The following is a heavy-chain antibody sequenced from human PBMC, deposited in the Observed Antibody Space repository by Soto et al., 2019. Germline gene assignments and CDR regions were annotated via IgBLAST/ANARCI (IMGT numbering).Heavy chain of an antibody. V-gene: IGHV3-7*01. D-gene: IGHD3-16*02. CDR1: GFTFSSYW. CDR2: IKQDGSEK. Sequence: EVQLVESGGGLVQPGGSLRLSCAASGFTFSSYWMSWVRQAPGKGLEWVANIKQDGSEKYYVDSVKGRFTISRDNAKKSLYLQMNSLRDEDTAVYYCARGETYYDYVWGSYRYPGGDYWGQGTLVTVSS. CDR3: ARGETYYDYVWGSYRYPGGDY. J-gene: IGHJ4*02.